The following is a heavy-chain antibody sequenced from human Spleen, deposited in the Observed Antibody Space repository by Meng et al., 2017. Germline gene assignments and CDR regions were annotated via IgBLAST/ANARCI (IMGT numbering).Heavy chain of an antibody. CDR1: GGSISSYY. Sequence: SETLSLTCTVSGGSISSYYWSWIRQPAGKGLEWIGRIYTSGSTNYNPSLKSRVTMSVDTSKNQFSLKLSSVTAADTAVYYCARELDYDILTGSRTYYYYGMDVWGQGTTVTVSS. CDR2: IYTSGST. D-gene: IGHD3-9*01. CDR3: ARELDYDILTGSRTYYYYGMDV. J-gene: IGHJ6*02. V-gene: IGHV4-4*07.